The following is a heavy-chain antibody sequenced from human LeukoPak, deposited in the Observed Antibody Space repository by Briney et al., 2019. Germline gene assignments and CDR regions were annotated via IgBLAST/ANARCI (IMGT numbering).Heavy chain of an antibody. CDR3: ARGQVARFDY. Sequence: SETLSLTCTVSGGSISSSSYYWGWIRQPPGKGLEWIGSIYYSGSTSYNPSLKSRVTLSVDTSKSQFSLRLSSVTAADTAVYYCARGQVARFDYWGQGTLVTVSS. V-gene: IGHV4-39*01. CDR2: IYYSGST. J-gene: IGHJ4*02. D-gene: IGHD2-15*01. CDR1: GGSISSSSYY.